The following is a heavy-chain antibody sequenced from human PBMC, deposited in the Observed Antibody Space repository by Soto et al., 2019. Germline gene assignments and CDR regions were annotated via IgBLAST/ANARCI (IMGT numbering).Heavy chain of an antibody. D-gene: IGHD6-13*01. CDR1: GFTFSSSD. CDR3: AREGRSSTWYDWYFDL. Sequence: EEQLVESGGGLVQPGGSLRLSCAASGFTFSSSDFHWVRQVTGKGLEWVSAIGAGGDTYYPDSVKGRFTISRENAKNSLYLQMNSLRDEDTAVYFCAREGRSSTWYDWYFDLWGRGTLVIVSS. J-gene: IGHJ2*01. CDR2: IGAGGDT. V-gene: IGHV3-13*01.